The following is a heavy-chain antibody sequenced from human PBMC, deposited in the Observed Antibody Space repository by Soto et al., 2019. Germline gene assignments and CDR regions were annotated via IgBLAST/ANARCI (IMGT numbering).Heavy chain of an antibody. CDR2: FYFSGNT. Sequence: LSLTCTVSGASISGSSYYWGWIRQPPGKGLEWIASFYFSGNTYYNPSLRSRLSISVDTSKNQFSLKMNSVTAADTAVYYCARLVIRNGFDYWGQGALVTVSS. CDR3: ARLVIRNGFDY. J-gene: IGHJ4*02. V-gene: IGHV4-39*01. D-gene: IGHD4-4*01. CDR1: GASISGSSYY.